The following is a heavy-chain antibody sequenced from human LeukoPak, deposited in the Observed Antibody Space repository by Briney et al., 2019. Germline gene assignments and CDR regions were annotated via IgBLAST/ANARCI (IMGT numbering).Heavy chain of an antibody. J-gene: IGHJ4*02. CDR2: ISGSGGST. CDR3: AKDCTSTNCYVDY. D-gene: IGHD2-2*01. V-gene: IGHV3-23*01. Sequence: GGSLRLSCAASGFTFSSYEMNWVRQAPGKGLEWVSAISGSGGSTYYADSVKGRFTISRDNSKNTLYLQMNSLRAEDTALYYCAKDCTSTNCYVDYWGQGTLVTVSS. CDR1: GFTFSSYE.